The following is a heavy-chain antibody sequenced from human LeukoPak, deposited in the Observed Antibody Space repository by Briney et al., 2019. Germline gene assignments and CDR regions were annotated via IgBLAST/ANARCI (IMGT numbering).Heavy chain of an antibody. V-gene: IGHV3-53*01. CDR1: GFTVSNNY. CDR3: LRDRYYYDSSGYYDAFDT. D-gene: IGHD3-22*01. Sequence: GGSLRLSCAASGFTVSNNYMTWVRQDPGKGLEWVSVIYSDGSTFYADSVKGRFSISRDSSKNTLYLQLNSLRSEDAALYYCLRDRYYYDSSGYYDAFDTRGQGTMVTVSS. J-gene: IGHJ3*02. CDR2: IYSDGST.